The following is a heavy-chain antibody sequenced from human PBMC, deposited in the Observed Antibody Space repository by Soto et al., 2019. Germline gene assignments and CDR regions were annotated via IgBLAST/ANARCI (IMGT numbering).Heavy chain of an antibody. CDR3: ARATYYYDSSGYREIYFDY. J-gene: IGHJ4*02. D-gene: IGHD3-22*01. V-gene: IGHV4-61*01. Sequence: SETLSLTCTVSGGSVSSGSYYWSWIRQPPGKGLEWIGYIYYSGSTNYNPSLKSRVTISVDTSKNQFSLMLSSVTAADTAVYYCARATYYYDSSGYREIYFDYWGQGTLVTVSS. CDR1: GGSVSSGSYY. CDR2: IYYSGST.